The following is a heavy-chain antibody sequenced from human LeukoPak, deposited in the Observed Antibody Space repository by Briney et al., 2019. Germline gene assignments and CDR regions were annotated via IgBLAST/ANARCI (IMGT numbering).Heavy chain of an antibody. Sequence: GGSLRLSCAASGFSSSSYAMNWVRQAPGKGLEWVSDISGSGATTYYADSVKGRFTISRDNSKDTLYLQMSSLRAEDTAVYYCAKGRGSGSYTPLAWGQGTLVTVSS. J-gene: IGHJ5*02. D-gene: IGHD3-10*01. V-gene: IGHV3-23*01. CDR1: GFSSSSYA. CDR2: ISGSGATT. CDR3: AKGRGSGSYTPLA.